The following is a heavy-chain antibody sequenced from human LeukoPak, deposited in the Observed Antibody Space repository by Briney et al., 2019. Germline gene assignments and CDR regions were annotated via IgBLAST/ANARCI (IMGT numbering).Heavy chain of an antibody. CDR3: ARADGSSSDWYYYYYMDV. CDR1: GGSISSSRYY. D-gene: IGHD6-6*01. CDR2: IYYSGST. Sequence: SETLSLTCTVSGGSISSSRYYWGWIRQPPGKGLEWIGNIYYSGSTYYNPSLKSRVTISVDTSKNQFSLKLSSVTAADTAVYYCARADGSSSDWYYYYYMDVWGKGTTVTVSS. J-gene: IGHJ6*03. V-gene: IGHV4-39*07.